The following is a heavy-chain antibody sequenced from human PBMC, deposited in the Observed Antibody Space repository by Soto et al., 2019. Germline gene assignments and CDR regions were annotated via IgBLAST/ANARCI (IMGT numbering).Heavy chain of an antibody. CDR3: ARDSGYKYFDY. D-gene: IGHD5-18*01. V-gene: IGHV3-21*01. J-gene: IGHJ4*02. Sequence: GGSLRLSCAASGFTFSSYSMNWVRQAPGKGLEWVSSISSSSSYIYYADSVKGRFTISRDNAKNSLYLQMNSLRAEDTDVYYCARDSGYKYFDYWGQGTLFTVSS. CDR1: GFTFSSYS. CDR2: ISSSSSYI.